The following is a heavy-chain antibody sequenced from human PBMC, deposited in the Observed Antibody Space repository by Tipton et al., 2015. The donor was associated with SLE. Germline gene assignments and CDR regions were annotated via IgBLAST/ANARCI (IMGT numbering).Heavy chain of an antibody. CDR2: IGSSGDYI. Sequence: SLRLSCAASGFYFSGHSMHWVRQPPGKGLEWVASIGSSGDYIVYADSVKGRFTISRDHASSSLYLQMNSLRAEDTAVYYCARGLAASGPWGQGTLVTVSS. CDR3: ARGLAASGP. V-gene: IGHV3-21*01. CDR1: GFYFSGHS. J-gene: IGHJ5*02. D-gene: IGHD6-6*01.